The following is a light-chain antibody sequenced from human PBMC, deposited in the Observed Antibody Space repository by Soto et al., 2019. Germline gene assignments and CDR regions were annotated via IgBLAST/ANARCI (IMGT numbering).Light chain of an antibody. CDR2: GNS. CDR1: SSNMGAGYV. Sequence: QSVLTQPPSVSGAPGQRVTISCTGGSSNMGAGYVVHWYQQLPGTAPKLLIYGNSNRPSGVPDRFSGSKSGTSASLAITGLQAEDEADYYCQSYDSSLSGYVFGTGTKLTVL. CDR3: QSYDSSLSGYV. V-gene: IGLV1-40*01. J-gene: IGLJ1*01.